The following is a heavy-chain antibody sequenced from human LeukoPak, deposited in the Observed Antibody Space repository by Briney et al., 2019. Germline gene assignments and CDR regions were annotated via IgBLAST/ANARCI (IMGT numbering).Heavy chain of an antibody. D-gene: IGHD4-17*01. V-gene: IGHV3-23*01. J-gene: IGHJ4*02. Sequence: GGSLRLSCAASGFTVSSNCMSWVRQAPGKGLEWVSAISGSGGSTYYADSVKGRFTISRDNSKNTLYLQMNSLRAEDTAVYYCAKGYGDYGFDYWGQGTLVTVSS. CDR1: GFTVSSNC. CDR3: AKGYGDYGFDY. CDR2: ISGSGGST.